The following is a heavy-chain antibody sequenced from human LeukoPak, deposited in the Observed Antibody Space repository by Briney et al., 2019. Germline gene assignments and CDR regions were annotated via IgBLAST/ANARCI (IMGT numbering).Heavy chain of an antibody. CDR2: IYTSGST. CDR3: ARDRGNWNYPLDY. CDR1: GGSLSSYY. J-gene: IGHJ4*02. D-gene: IGHD1-7*01. V-gene: IGHV4-4*07. Sequence: KPSETLSLTRTVPGGSLSSYYRSWVRAPPREGLGRVWRIYTSGSTNYNPSLKSRVTMSVDTSKNQFSLKLSSVTAADTAVYYCARDRGNWNYPLDYWGQGTLVTVSS.